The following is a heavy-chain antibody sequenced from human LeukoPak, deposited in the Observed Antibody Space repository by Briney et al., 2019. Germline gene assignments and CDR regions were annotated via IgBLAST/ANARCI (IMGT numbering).Heavy chain of an antibody. V-gene: IGHV3-7*01. CDR3: ARGWNYAFRFDN. CDR1: GFIFSEYW. CDR2: IKQDGGEK. D-gene: IGHD1-7*01. Sequence: GGSLRLSCAASGFIFSEYWMTWVRQAPGKGLEWVAHIKQDGGEKYFVDSVKGRFTISRDNAKNLVYLQMSSLRAEDTAVYYCARGWNYAFRFDNWGQGTLVTVST. J-gene: IGHJ4*02.